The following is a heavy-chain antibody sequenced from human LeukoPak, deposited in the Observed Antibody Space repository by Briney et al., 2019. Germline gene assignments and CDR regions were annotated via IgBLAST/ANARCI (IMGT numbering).Heavy chain of an antibody. D-gene: IGHD3-3*01. Sequence: GGSLRLSCAASGFTVSSNYMSWVRQAPGKGLEWVSVIYSGGSTYYADSVKGRFTISRDNSKNTLYLQMNSLRAEDTAVYYCAREESGYYKAFDIWGQGEMVTVSS. CDR2: IYSGGST. V-gene: IGHV3-66*01. CDR3: AREESGYYKAFDI. J-gene: IGHJ3*02. CDR1: GFTVSSNY.